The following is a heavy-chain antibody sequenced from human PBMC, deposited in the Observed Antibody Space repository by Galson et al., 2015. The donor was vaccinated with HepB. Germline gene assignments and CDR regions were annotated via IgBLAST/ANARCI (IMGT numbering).Heavy chain of an antibody. CDR1: GFTVSSNY. CDR2: IYSGGST. D-gene: IGHD2-8*02. J-gene: IGHJ2*01. CDR3: ASPGGPREKYFDL. Sequence: SLRLSCAASGFTVSSNYMSWVRQAPGKGLEWVSVIYSGGSTYYADSVKGRFTISRDNSRNTVYLQMNSLRAEDTAVYYCASPGGPREKYFDLWGRGTLVTVSS. V-gene: IGHV3-53*01.